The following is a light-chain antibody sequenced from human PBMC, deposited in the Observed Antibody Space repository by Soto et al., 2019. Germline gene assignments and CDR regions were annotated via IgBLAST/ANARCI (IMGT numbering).Light chain of an antibody. CDR2: DAS. CDR1: QTVRNNY. V-gene: IGKV3-20*01. Sequence: EFVLTQSPGTLSLSPVARATLSCMASQTVRNNYLAWYQQKPGQAPRLLIYDASSRATGIPDRFSGGGSGTDFTLTISRLEPEDFAVYYCQQFSSYPLTFGGGTKVDIK. CDR3: QQFSSYPLT. J-gene: IGKJ4*01.